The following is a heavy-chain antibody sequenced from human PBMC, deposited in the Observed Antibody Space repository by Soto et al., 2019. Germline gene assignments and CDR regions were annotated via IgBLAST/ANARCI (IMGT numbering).Heavy chain of an antibody. CDR3: ARGDYGTGGYPFPYFDY. V-gene: IGHV1-2*02. CDR2: INPDSGAT. Sequence: HEHLVQSGAEVKRPGASLKVSCKASGCSFTGYYIHWVRQAPGQGLEWMGWINPDSGATNYAQNFRGRVTLTSDTSISTASMDLTSLTSDDTAVYYCARGDYGTGGYPFPYFDYWGQGTLVIVSS. J-gene: IGHJ4*02. D-gene: IGHD2-8*02. CDR1: GCSFTGYY.